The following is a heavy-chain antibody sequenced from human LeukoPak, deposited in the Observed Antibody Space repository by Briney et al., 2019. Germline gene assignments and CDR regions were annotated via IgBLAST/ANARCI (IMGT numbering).Heavy chain of an antibody. CDR3: ARVVPRYCSGGSCYSGSSGWSLGY. CDR1: GYTFTSYY. J-gene: IGHJ4*02. D-gene: IGHD2-15*01. Sequence: GASVKVSCKASGYTFTSYYMHWVRQAPGQGLEWVGIINPSGGSISYAQKFQGRVTMTRDTSTSTVYMELSSLRSEDTAVYYCARVVPRYCSGGSCYSGSSGWSLGYWGQGTLVTVSS. V-gene: IGHV1-46*01. CDR2: INPSGGSI.